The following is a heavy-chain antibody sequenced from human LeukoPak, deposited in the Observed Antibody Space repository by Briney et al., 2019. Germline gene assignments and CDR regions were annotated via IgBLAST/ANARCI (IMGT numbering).Heavy chain of an antibody. CDR3: ARAIALDAFDI. V-gene: IGHV1-69*04. Sequence: VKVSCKASGGTFSSYAISWVRQAPGQGLEWMGRIIPILGIANYAQKFQGRVTITADKSTSTAYMELSSLRSEDTAVYYCARAIALDAFDIWGQGTMVTVSS. CDR2: IIPILGIA. CDR1: GGTFSSYA. J-gene: IGHJ3*02.